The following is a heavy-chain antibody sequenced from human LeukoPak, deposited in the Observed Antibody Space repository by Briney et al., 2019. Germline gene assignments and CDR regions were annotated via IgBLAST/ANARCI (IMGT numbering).Heavy chain of an antibody. CDR1: GYTFSGYY. Sequence: ASVKVSCKASGYTFSGYYMHWVRQAPGQGLEWMGWINANSGGVHYAQKFQGRVTMTRDTSTSTAYMKLSRLKSDDTAVYYCARVVVVPAVYFDHWGQGALVTVSS. V-gene: IGHV1-2*02. CDR2: INANSGGV. CDR3: ARVVVVPAVYFDH. D-gene: IGHD2-2*01. J-gene: IGHJ4*02.